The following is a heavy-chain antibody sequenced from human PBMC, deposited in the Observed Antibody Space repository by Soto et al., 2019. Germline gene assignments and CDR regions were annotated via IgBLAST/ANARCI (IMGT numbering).Heavy chain of an antibody. D-gene: IGHD3-22*01. CDR1: GGTFSSYA. J-gene: IGHJ4*02. V-gene: IGHV1-69*13. CDR2: IIPIFGTA. CDR3: ARVPIPPNYDSSGYFDY. Sequence: ASVKVSCKASGGTFSSYAISWVRQAPGQGLEWMGGIIPIFGTANYAQKFQGRVTITADESTSTAYMELSSLRSEDTAVYYCARVPIPPNYDSSGYFDYWGQGTLVTVSS.